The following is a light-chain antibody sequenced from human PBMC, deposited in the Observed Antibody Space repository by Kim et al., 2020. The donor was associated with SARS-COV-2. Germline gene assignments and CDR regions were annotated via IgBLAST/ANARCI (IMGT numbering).Light chain of an antibody. CDR2: FDN. V-gene: IGLV3-21*02. CDR1: NLPSTI. CDR3: QVFDGSSDQCV. Sequence: SYELTQPPSVSVTPGETARLTCGGQNLPSTIVHWYQQRPGQAPVIVVSFDNDRPSGIPERFSGSKSGDTATLTITSVEVGDEADYYCQVFDGSSDQCVFGNGTQLTVL. J-gene: IGLJ1*01.